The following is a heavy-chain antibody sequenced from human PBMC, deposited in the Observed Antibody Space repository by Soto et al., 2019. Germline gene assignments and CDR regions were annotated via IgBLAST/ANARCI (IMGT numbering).Heavy chain of an antibody. J-gene: IGHJ4*02. CDR1: GGTLGSYA. V-gene: IGHV1-69*13. CDR3: ARERWPGYGGSAGLAIGY. Sequence: GTSVEVSCKASGGTLGSYASSWVRPAPGQGLEWMGGIIPIFGTANYAQKFQGRVTITADESTSTAYMELSSLRSEDTAVYYCARERWPGYGGSAGLAIGYWGQGTLVTVSS. D-gene: IGHD6-13*01. CDR2: IIPIFGTA.